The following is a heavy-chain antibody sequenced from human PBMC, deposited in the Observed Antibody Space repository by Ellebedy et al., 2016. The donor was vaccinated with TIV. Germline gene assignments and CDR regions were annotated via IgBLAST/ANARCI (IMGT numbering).Heavy chain of an antibody. CDR3: ARGRLGYSYGYSGYYYYMDV. Sequence: GSLRLSXAVYGGSFSGYYWSWIRQPPGKGLEWIGEINHSGSTNYNPSLKSRVTISVDTSKNQFSLKLSSVTAADTAVYYCARGRLGYSYGYSGYYYYMDVWGKGTTVTVSS. CDR2: INHSGST. D-gene: IGHD5-18*01. CDR1: GGSFSGYY. V-gene: IGHV4-34*01. J-gene: IGHJ6*03.